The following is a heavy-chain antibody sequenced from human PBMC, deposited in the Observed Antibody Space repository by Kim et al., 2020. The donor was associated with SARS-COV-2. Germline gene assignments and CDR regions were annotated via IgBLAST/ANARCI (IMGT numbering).Heavy chain of an antibody. V-gene: IGHV6-1*01. CDR2: TYYRSKWYN. Sequence: SQTLSLTCAISGDSVSSNSAAWNWIRQSPSRGLEWLGRTYYRSKWYNDYAVSVKSRITINPDTSKNQFSLQLNSVTPEDTAVYYCARAWGSGSYSHPELWEDYYYGMDVWGQGTTVTVSS. CDR3: ARAWGSGSYSHPELWEDYYYGMDV. J-gene: IGHJ6*02. CDR1: GDSVSSNSAA. D-gene: IGHD3-10*01.